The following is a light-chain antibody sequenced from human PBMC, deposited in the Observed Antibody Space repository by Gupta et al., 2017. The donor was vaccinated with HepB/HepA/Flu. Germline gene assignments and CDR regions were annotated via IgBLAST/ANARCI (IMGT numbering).Light chain of an antibody. CDR2: NDD. V-gene: IGLV1-47*02. Sequence: QPVLTQPPSASGPPGQRVAISCSGSSSNGGRDNVYWYRQLPGTAPKLLIYNDDRRPSGVPDRFSGSKSGTSASLTITGLPAEDEADYYCAAQANSLSALVFGGGTRLTVL. J-gene: IGLJ2*01. CDR1: SSNGGRDN. CDR3: AAQANSLSALV.